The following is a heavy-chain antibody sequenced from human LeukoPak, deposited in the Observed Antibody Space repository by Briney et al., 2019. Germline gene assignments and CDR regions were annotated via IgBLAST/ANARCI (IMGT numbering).Heavy chain of an antibody. CDR1: GGSLSNNY. Sequence: SETLSLTCTVSGGSLSNNYWSWIRQPPGKGLEWIGYIYYSGSTSYNPSLNSRLTISVDTSKSQLSLKLNSVTAADTAVYYCARGGWSLDYWGQGTLATVSS. J-gene: IGHJ4*02. D-gene: IGHD2-15*01. CDR2: IYYSGST. V-gene: IGHV4-59*01. CDR3: ARGGWSLDY.